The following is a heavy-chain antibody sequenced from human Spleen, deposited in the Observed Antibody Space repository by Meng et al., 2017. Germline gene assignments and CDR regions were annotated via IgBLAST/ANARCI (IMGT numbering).Heavy chain of an antibody. CDR3: ARDKVPAGLFGMDV. CDR1: GASISSDGYY. CDR2: IYYSGST. D-gene: IGHD2-2*01. Sequence: QVQLQESGPGLVKPSQNLSLTCTFSGASISSDGYYWNWIRQHPGKGLEWIGHIYYSGSTNYNPSLKSRFVMSVDTSKNQFSLKVSSVTAADTAVYFCARDKVPAGLFGMDVWGQGTTVTVSS. V-gene: IGHV4-31*03. J-gene: IGHJ6*02.